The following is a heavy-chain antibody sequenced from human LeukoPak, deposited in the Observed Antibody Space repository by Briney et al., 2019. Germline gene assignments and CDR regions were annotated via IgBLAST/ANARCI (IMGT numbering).Heavy chain of an antibody. Sequence: GGSLRLSCVVSGFTFNRCWMNWVRQAPGKGLEWVAHINPDGRDTYYVDSVKGRFTISRDNAQNSMYLQMNSLRVEDTAVYYCTSWGDTTAEYFQRWGQGTLVTISS. J-gene: IGHJ1*01. D-gene: IGHD2-21*02. CDR3: TSWGDTTAEYFQR. CDR1: GFTFNRCW. V-gene: IGHV3-7*01. CDR2: INPDGRDT.